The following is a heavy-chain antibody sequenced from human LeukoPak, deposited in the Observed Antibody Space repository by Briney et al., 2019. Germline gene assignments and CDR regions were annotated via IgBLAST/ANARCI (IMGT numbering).Heavy chain of an antibody. Sequence: SETLSLTCTVSGGSISSYYWSWSRQPPGKGLEWIGDIYYSGSTNYNPSLKSRVTISVDTSKNQFSLKLSSVTAADTAVYYCARGRVYYDFWSGKVWFDPWGQGTLVTVSS. V-gene: IGHV4-59*12. J-gene: IGHJ5*02. CDR1: GGSISSYY. CDR2: IYYSGST. D-gene: IGHD3-3*01. CDR3: ARGRVYYDFWSGKVWFDP.